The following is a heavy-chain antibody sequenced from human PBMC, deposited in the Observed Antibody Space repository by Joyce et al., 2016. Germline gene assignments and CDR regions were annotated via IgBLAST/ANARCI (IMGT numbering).Heavy chain of an antibody. CDR1: GASVSRGGYS. D-gene: IGHD3-10*01. CDR3: ASGFNFKGRSFFDY. V-gene: IGHV4-30-2*01. Sequence: QLQLQESGSGLVKPSQTLSLTCAVSGASVSRGGYSWSWIRQPPGKGLEWIGYIYHNESTYYNPSLKRRVTISVDRSKNQFSLKLASVTAADTAVYYCASGFNFKGRSFFDYWGQGALVTVSS. CDR2: IYHNEST. J-gene: IGHJ4*02.